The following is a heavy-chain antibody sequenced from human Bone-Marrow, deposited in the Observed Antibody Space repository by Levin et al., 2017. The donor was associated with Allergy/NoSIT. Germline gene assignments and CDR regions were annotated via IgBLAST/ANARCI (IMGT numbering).Heavy chain of an antibody. V-gene: IGHV4-30-2*01. Sequence: SETLSLTCAVSGGSISSGGYSWSWIRQPPGKGLEWIGYIYHSGSTYYNPSLKSRVTISVDRSKNQFSLKLSSVTAADTAVYYCASLFVILLIVLVPAAAYRGYDSDYWGQGTLVTVSS. CDR2: IYHSGST. D-gene: IGHD2-2*01. CDR1: GGSISSGGYS. CDR3: ASLFVILLIVLVPAAAYRGYDSDY. J-gene: IGHJ4*02.